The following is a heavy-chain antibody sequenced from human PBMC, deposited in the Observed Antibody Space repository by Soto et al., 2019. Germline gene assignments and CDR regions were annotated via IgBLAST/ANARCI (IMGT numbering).Heavy chain of an antibody. CDR1: GYTFTSYD. Sequence: GASVKVSCKASGYTFTSYDINWVRQATGQGLEWMGWMNPNSGNTGYAQKFQGRVTMTRNTSISTAYMELSSLRSEDTAVYYCARGRYITGTTPVGYWGQGTLVTVSS. CDR2: MNPNSGNT. V-gene: IGHV1-8*01. D-gene: IGHD1-7*01. J-gene: IGHJ4*02. CDR3: ARGRYITGTTPVGY.